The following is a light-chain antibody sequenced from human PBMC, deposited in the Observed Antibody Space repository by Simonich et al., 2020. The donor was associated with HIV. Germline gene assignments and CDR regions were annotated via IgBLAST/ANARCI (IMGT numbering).Light chain of an antibody. CDR3: CSYAGSSTLV. V-gene: IGLV2-23*01. J-gene: IGLJ2*01. CDR2: EGS. CDR1: SSDVGGYNL. Sequence: QSALTQPASVFGSPGQSITISCTGTSSDVGGYNLVSWYQQHPGKAPKLLIYEGSERPSGVSNRFSGSRSGNTASLTISGLQADDEADYYCCSYAGSSTLVFGGGTKLTVL.